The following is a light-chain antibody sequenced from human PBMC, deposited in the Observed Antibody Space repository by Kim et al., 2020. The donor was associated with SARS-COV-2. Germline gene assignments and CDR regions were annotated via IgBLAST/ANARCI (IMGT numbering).Light chain of an antibody. Sequence: SSELTQDPAVSVALGQTVRITCQGDSLRSYYASWYQQKPGQAPVRVIYGKNNRPSGIPDRFSGSSSGNTASLTITGAQAEDEADYYCNSWDSSGNHGEVFGGGTQLTFL. V-gene: IGLV3-19*02. J-gene: IGLJ3*02. CDR3: NSWDSSGNHGEV. CDR1: SLRSYY. CDR2: GKN.